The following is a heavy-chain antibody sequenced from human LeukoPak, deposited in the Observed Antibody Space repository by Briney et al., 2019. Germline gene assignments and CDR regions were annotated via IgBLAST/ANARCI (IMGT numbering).Heavy chain of an antibody. V-gene: IGHV7-4-1*02. Sequence: ASVKVSCKASGYTFSTYYMHWVRQAPGQGVEWMGWINTNTVNPTYAQGLSGGFVFSLDTSVSKAYLQISSLKAEDTGVVYCARGDSSGGYSGAQIDYWGQGTLVTVSS. D-gene: IGHD6-19*01. CDR2: INTNTVNP. J-gene: IGHJ4*02. CDR3: ARGDSSGGYSGAQIDY. CDR1: GYTFSTYY.